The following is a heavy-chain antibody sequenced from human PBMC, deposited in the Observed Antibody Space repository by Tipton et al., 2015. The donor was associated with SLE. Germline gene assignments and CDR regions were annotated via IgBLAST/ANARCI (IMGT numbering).Heavy chain of an antibody. Sequence: TLSLTCTVSGGSITSGSYYWGWIRQPPGKGLEWIGSIYYSGSTYYNPSLKSRVTISVDMSKNQFFLNLTSVTAADTAMYYCAGPIRQDGFDIWGQGTMVTVSS. CDR1: GGSITSGSYY. D-gene: IGHD2-21*01. CDR2: IYYSGST. J-gene: IGHJ3*02. V-gene: IGHV4-39*07. CDR3: AGPIRQDGFDI.